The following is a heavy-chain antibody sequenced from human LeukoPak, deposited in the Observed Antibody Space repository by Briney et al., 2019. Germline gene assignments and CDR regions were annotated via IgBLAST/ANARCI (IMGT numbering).Heavy chain of an antibody. D-gene: IGHD3-10*01. CDR2: IIPIFGTA. J-gene: IGHJ4*02. CDR3: ARDRRNYYGSGSQFDY. CDR1: GGTFTTYV. Sequence: SVKVSCKPSGGTFTTYVFSWVRQAPGQGLEWMGRIIPIFGTANYAQKFQGRVTITTDESTSTAYMELSSLRSEDTAVYYCARDRRNYYGSGSQFDYWGQGTLVTVSS. V-gene: IGHV1-69*05.